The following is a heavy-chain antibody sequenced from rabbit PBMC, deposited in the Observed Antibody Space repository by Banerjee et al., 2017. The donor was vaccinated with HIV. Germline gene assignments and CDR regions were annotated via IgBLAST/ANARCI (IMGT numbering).Heavy chain of an antibody. Sequence: QEQLEESGGGLVKPEGSLTLTCTASGFDLSSNYHMCWVRQAPGKGLEWIACIYSSNGDKWYASWVNGRFTISRSTSLNTVDLKMTSPTVAAPAPHFCGRVCDGAAGYRSVASWGPGTLVTVS. CDR3: GRVCDGAAGYRSVAS. V-gene: IGHV1S43*01. D-gene: IGHD7-1*01. CDR2: IYSSNGDK. CDR1: GFDLSSNYH. J-gene: IGHJ4*01.